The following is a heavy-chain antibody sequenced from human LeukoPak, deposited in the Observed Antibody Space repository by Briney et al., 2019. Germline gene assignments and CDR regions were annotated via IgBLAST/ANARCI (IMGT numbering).Heavy chain of an antibody. D-gene: IGHD2-2*01. V-gene: IGHV1-2*02. Sequence: ASVKVSCKASGYTFTGYYMHWVRQAPGQGLEWMGWINPNSGGTNYAQKFQGRVTMTRDTSISTAYMELSRLRSDDTAVYYCARGACSSTSCYLEYFQHWGQGTLVTVSS. CDR3: ARGACSSTSCYLEYFQH. J-gene: IGHJ1*01. CDR2: INPNSGGT. CDR1: GYTFTGYY.